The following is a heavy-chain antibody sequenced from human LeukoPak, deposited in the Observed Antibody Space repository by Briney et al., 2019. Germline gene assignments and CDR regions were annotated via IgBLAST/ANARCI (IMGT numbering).Heavy chain of an antibody. V-gene: IGHV4-4*07. Sequence: SETLSLTCAVSGGSISSYCWSWIRQSAVKGLEWIGRIYTSGSTNYTPSLKSRVTISVDTSKNQFSLKLSSVTAADTAVYYCARGSRVLLWFGELKGFDPWGQGTLVTVSS. D-gene: IGHD3-10*01. CDR2: IYTSGST. CDR3: ARGSRVLLWFGELKGFDP. CDR1: GGSISSYC. J-gene: IGHJ5*02.